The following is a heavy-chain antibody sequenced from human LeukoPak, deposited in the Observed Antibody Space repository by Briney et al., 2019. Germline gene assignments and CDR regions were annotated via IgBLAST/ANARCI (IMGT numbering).Heavy chain of an antibody. V-gene: IGHV4-59*01. J-gene: IGHJ4*02. CDR2: IYYSGST. Sequence: SETLSLTCTVSGGSISSYYWSWIRQPPGKRLEWIGYIYYSGSTNYNPSLKSRVTISVDTSKNQFSLKLSSVTAADTAVYYCARDQGVPSGGLDYWGQGTLVTVSS. CDR1: GGSISSYY. D-gene: IGHD2-15*01. CDR3: ARDQGVPSGGLDY.